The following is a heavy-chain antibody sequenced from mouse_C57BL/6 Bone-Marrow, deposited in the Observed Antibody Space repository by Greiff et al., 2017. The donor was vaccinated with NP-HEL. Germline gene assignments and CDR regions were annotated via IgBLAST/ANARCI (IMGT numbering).Heavy chain of an antibody. V-gene: IGHV5-16*01. J-gene: IGHJ1*03. D-gene: IGHD1-1*01. CDR3: ARRVARYFDV. CDR2: INYDGSST. CDR1: GFTFSDYY. Sequence: EVKLVESEGGLVQPGRSMKLSCTASGFTFSDYYMAWVRQVPEKGLEWVANINYDGSSTYYLDSLKSRFIISRDNAKNILDLQMSSLKSEDTATYYCARRVARYFDVWGTGTTVTVSS.